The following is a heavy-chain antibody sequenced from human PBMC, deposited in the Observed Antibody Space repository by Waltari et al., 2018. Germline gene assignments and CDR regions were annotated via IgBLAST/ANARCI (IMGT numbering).Heavy chain of an antibody. Sequence: QVQLVQSGAEVKKPGASVKVSCKVSGYTLTELSMHWVRQAPGKGLEWMGGFDPEDGETMYEQKFQGRVTMTEDTSTDTAYMELSSLRSEDTAVYYCATSGGGLTGYVDENWFDPWGQGTLVTVSS. J-gene: IGHJ5*02. CDR2: FDPEDGET. D-gene: IGHD3-9*01. CDR3: ATSGGGLTGYVDENWFDP. CDR1: GYTLTELS. V-gene: IGHV1-24*01.